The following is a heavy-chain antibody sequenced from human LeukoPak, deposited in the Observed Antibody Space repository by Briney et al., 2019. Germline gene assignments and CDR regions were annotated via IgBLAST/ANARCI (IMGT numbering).Heavy chain of an antibody. V-gene: IGHV1-18*01. J-gene: IGHJ4*02. D-gene: IGHD3-10*01. CDR3: AREYYGSGSYYLFDL. CDR2: ISGYNGDT. CDR1: GYTFTSYG. Sequence: GASVKVSCKTSGYTFTSYGISWVRQAPGQGLEWMGWISGYNGDTNYAQELQGRLTMTTDTSTTTAYMELRSLRSDDTAVYYCAREYYGSGSYYLFDLWGQGTLVTVSS.